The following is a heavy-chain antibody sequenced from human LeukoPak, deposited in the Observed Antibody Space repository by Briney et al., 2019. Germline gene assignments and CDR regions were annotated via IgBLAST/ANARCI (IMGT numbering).Heavy chain of an antibody. CDR3: ARRPTHDYYDSSGLYYYYYYMDV. D-gene: IGHD3-22*01. CDR2: ISGTGGST. Sequence: PGGSLRLSCAASGFTFSSYAMSWVRQAPGKGLEWVSGISGTGGSTYYADSVKGRFTISRDNAENSLYLQMNSLRAEDTAVYYCARRPTHDYYDSSGLYYYYYYMDVWGKGTTVTISS. V-gene: IGHV3-23*01. CDR1: GFTFSSYA. J-gene: IGHJ6*03.